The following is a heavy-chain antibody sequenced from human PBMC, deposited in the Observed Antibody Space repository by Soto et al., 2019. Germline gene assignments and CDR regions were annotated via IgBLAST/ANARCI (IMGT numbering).Heavy chain of an antibody. CDR2: LYAGGTT. CDR1: GLNIKTNY. Sequence: EVQLVEFGGHLVQPGGSLRLSCAASGLNIKTNYMSWVRQAPGKGLEWVSILYAGGTTYYADSVKGRFAISRDNSGNTLYLQMSSLRAEDTAVYYCARDVTVTTPSYFNGWGQGTLVTVSS. J-gene: IGHJ4*02. D-gene: IGHD4-17*01. V-gene: IGHV3-66*01. CDR3: ARDVTVTTPSYFNG.